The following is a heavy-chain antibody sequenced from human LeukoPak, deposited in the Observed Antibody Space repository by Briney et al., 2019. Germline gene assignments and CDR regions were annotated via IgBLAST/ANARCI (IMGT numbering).Heavy chain of an antibody. CDR3: ARGSGWFNY. J-gene: IGHJ4*02. Sequence: SETLTLTCTVSGDSISSSHWNWVRQPPGKGLEWIGNIHYSGIINYNPSLKSRVTISVDTSKNQFSLKLNTVTAADTAVYYCARGSGWFNYWGQGTLVTVSS. CDR1: GDSISSSH. D-gene: IGHD6-19*01. CDR2: IHYSGII. V-gene: IGHV4-59*01.